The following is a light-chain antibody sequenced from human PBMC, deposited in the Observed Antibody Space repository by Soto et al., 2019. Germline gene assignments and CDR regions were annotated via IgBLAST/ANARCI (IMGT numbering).Light chain of an antibody. V-gene: IGKV3-15*01. J-gene: IGKJ4*01. CDR3: QQYNNWPLT. CDR2: DAS. CDR1: QSIGSA. Sequence: RVLNQSPSTLSVTPGDRATLSCRASQSIGSAIAWYHQRSGQAPRLLIFDASIRVPTTPARFSGSVSGTEFTLTLSSRESGDVAVYYCQQYNNWPLTFAGGTKVDIK.